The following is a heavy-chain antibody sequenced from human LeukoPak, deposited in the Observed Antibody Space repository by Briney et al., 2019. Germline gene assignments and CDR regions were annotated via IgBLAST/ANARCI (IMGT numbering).Heavy chain of an antibody. CDR3: ARGKNQKTMVRGAMSWFDP. J-gene: IGHJ5*02. D-gene: IGHD3-10*01. Sequence: PSETLSLTCAVYGGSFSGYYWSWIRQPPGKGLEWIGEINHSGSTNYNPSLKSRVTISVDTSKNQFSLKLSSVTAADTAVYYCARGKNQKTMVRGAMSWFDPWGQGTLVTVSS. CDR1: GGSFSGYY. V-gene: IGHV4-34*01. CDR2: INHSGST.